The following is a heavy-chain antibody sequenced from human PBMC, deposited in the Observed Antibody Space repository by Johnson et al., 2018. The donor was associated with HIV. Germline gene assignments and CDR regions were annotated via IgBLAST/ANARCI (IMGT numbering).Heavy chain of an antibody. Sequence: QVQLVESGGGVVQPGRSLRLSCAASGFTFSSYTMHWVRQAPGKGLEWVAVISDDGSKKYVAHSVKGRFTISRDNSKNTVSLQMNSLRPEDTAVYYCAKVILFFAAFDLWGQGKMVTVSS. CDR2: ISDDGSKK. V-gene: IGHV3-30*04. D-gene: IGHD3-3*01. CDR3: AKVILFFAAFDL. CDR1: GFTFSSYT. J-gene: IGHJ3*01.